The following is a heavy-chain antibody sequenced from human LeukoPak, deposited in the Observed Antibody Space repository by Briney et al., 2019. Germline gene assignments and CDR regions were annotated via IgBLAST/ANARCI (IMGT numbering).Heavy chain of an antibody. Sequence: RASVKVSCKASEGTFSSYAISWVRQAPGQGLEWMGGIIPIFGTANYAQKFQGRVTITTDESTSTAYMELSSLRSEDTAVYYCARSPLSFYSSSWYRWFDPWGQGTLVTVSS. CDR3: ARSPLSFYSSSWYRWFDP. CDR1: EGTFSSYA. CDR2: IIPIFGTA. V-gene: IGHV1-69*05. J-gene: IGHJ5*02. D-gene: IGHD6-13*01.